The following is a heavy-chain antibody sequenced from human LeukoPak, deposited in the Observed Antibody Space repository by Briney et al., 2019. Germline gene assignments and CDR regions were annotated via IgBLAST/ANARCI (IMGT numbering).Heavy chain of an antibody. CDR1: GFTFSSYS. CDR3: ARDFSKKKVSWFDP. J-gene: IGHJ5*02. CDR2: ISSSSSYI. D-gene: IGHD3-3*02. Sequence: GGSLRLSCAASGFTFSSYSMNWVRQAPGKGLEWVSSISSSSSYIYYADSVKGRFTISRDNAKNSLHLQMNSLRAEDTAVYYCARDFSKKKVSWFDPWGQGTLVTVSS. V-gene: IGHV3-21*01.